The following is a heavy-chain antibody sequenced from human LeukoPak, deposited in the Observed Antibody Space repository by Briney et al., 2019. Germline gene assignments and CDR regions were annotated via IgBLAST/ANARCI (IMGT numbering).Heavy chain of an antibody. J-gene: IGHJ4*02. CDR2: INPNSGGT. CDR1: GYTFTGYY. Sequence: GASVKVSCKASGYTFTGYYMHWVRQAPGQGLEWMGWINPNSGGTNYAQKFQGRVTMTRDTSISTAYMELSRLRSDDTAVYYCARVRSGSYSENDYWGQGTLVTVSS. V-gene: IGHV1-2*02. D-gene: IGHD1-26*01. CDR3: ARVRSGSYSENDY.